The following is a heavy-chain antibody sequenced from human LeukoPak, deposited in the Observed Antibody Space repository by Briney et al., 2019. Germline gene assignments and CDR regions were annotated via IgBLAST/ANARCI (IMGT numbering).Heavy chain of an antibody. CDR1: GFSVTSNH. CDR2: IYTGGTT. V-gene: IGHV3-66*01. J-gene: IGHJ4*02. Sequence: PGGSLRLSCAASGFSVTSNHMNWVRQAPGKGLEWVSIIYTGGTTHYADSLNDRFTISRDDSINTLYLQMNSLRAEDTAVYYCARDSSSYYFDYWGQGTLVTVPS. D-gene: IGHD6-6*01. CDR3: ARDSSSYYFDY.